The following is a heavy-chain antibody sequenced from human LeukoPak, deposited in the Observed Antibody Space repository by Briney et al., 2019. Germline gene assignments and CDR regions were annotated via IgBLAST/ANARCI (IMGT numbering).Heavy chain of an antibody. CDR1: GDSVSSNIAA. CDR2: TYYRSKWYN. D-gene: IGHD6-19*01. J-gene: IGHJ4*02. Sequence: SQTLSLTCAISGDSVSSNIAAWNCIRQSPSRGLEWLGRTYYRSKWYNDYAVSVKSRITSNPDTSKNQFSLQLNSVTPEDTAVYYCARVGEQWLVFFDYWGQGTLVTVSS. CDR3: ARVGEQWLVFFDY. V-gene: IGHV6-1*01.